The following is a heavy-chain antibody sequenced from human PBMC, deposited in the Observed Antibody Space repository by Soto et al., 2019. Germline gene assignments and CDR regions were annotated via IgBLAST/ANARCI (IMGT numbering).Heavy chain of an antibody. D-gene: IGHD5-12*01. Sequence: ASVKVSCKASGYTFTNYAIHWVRQAPGQRLEWMGWINVGNGNTKYSQKFQGRVTIARDTSASTAYMELSSLRSEDTAVYYCARRDGYNSLDFDYWGQGTLVTV. V-gene: IGHV1-3*01. CDR3: ARRDGYNSLDFDY. CDR2: INVGNGNT. CDR1: GYTFTNYA. J-gene: IGHJ4*02.